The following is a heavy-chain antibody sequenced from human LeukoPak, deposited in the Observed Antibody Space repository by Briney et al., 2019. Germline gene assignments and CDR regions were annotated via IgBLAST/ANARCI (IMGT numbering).Heavy chain of an antibody. CDR2: IKQDGSEK. CDR1: GFTFSSYT. Sequence: GGSLRLSCAASGFTFSSYTMKWVRQAPGKGLEWVANIKQDGSEKYYVDSVKGRFTISRDNAKNSLYLQMNSLRAEDTAVYYCARDWEGYSSSWQLYYYYYYMDVWGKGTTVTVSS. CDR3: ARDWEGYSSSWQLYYYYYYMDV. J-gene: IGHJ6*03. D-gene: IGHD6-13*01. V-gene: IGHV3-7*01.